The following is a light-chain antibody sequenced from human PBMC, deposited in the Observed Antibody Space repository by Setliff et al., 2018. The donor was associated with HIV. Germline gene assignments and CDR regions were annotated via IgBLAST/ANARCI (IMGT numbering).Light chain of an antibody. J-gene: IGLJ2*01. CDR3: AAWDDSLSGVV. Sequence: VLTQPPSASGTPGQRVTISCSGSSSNIGSNYVYWYQQLPGTAPKLLIYRNNQRPSGVPDRFSGSKSGTSASLAISGLRSEDEADYFCAAWDDSLSGVVFGGGTKVTVL. CDR2: RNN. V-gene: IGLV1-47*01. CDR1: SSNIGSNY.